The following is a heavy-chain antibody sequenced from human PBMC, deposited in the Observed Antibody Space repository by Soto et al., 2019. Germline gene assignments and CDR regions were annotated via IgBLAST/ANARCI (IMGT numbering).Heavy chain of an antibody. J-gene: IGHJ4*02. CDR1: GFTFSSYS. CDR2: ISSSSSTI. CDR3: ARVTVDTAMVRFFDY. Sequence: PGGSLRLSCAASGFTFSSYSMNWVRQAPGKGLEWVSYISSSSSTIYYADSVKGRFTISRDNAKNSLYLQMNSLRAEDTAVYYCARVTVDTAMVRFFDYWGQGTLVTVSS. V-gene: IGHV3-48*01. D-gene: IGHD5-18*01.